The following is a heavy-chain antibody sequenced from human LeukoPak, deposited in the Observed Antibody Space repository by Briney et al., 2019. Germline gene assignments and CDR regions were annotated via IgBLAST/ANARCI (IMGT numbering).Heavy chain of an antibody. CDR3: ARHDPYSSSWPPGNDY. CDR1: GGSISSSSYY. CDR2: IYYSGST. J-gene: IGHJ4*02. V-gene: IGHV4-39*01. Sequence: PSETLSLTRTVSGGSISSSSYYWGWIRQPPGKGLEWIGSIYYSGSTYYNPSLKSRVPISVDTSKNQFSLKLSSVTAADTAVYYCARHDPYSSSWPPGNDYWGQGTLVTVSS. D-gene: IGHD6-13*01.